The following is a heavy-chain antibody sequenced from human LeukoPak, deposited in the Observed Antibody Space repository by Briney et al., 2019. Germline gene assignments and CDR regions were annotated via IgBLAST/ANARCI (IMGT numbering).Heavy chain of an antibody. CDR3: ARSGWDYYDSSGPRSWFDP. J-gene: IGHJ5*02. Sequence: SQTLSLTCAVSGGSISNGDYSWSWIRQPPGKGLEWIGYIYHSGSTYYNPSLKSRVTISEDRSKNQFSLKLSSVTAADTAVYYCARSGWDYYDSSGPRSWFDPWGQGTLVTVSS. CDR1: GGSISNGDYS. V-gene: IGHV4-30-2*01. CDR2: IYHSGST. D-gene: IGHD3-22*01.